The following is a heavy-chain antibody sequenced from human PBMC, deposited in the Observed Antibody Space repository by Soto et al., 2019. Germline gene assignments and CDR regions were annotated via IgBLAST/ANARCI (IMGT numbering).Heavy chain of an antibody. CDR3: GKDVGDYVPYYYGVDV. CDR1: DSPFKTHA. J-gene: IGHJ6*02. CDR2: IAYDGNEK. D-gene: IGHD1-26*01. Sequence: QVQLVESGGGVAKPGTSLRLPCEASDSPFKTHAMNWVPRAPGKGLEWMVVIAYDGNEKFYADSVKGRFTISRDNSKNALYLQINTLRNEDTAVYYCGKDVGDYVPYYYGVDVWGQGTTVTVSS. V-gene: IGHV3-30*18.